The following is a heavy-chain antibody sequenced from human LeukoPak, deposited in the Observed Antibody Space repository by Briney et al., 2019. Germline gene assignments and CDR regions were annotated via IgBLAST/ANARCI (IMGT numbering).Heavy chain of an antibody. V-gene: IGHV1-18*01. D-gene: IGHD6-6*01. Sequence: ASEKVSCKASGYTFTSYGISWVRQDPGQGLEWMGWISAYNGNTNYAQKLQGRVTMTTDTSTSTAYMELRSLRSDDTAVYYCARDDRGEQLDYWGQGTLVTVSS. CDR3: ARDDRGEQLDY. J-gene: IGHJ4*02. CDR1: GYTFTSYG. CDR2: ISAYNGNT.